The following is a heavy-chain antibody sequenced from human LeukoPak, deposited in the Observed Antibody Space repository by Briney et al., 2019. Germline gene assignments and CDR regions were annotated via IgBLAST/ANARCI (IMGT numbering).Heavy chain of an antibody. Sequence: PGGSLRLSCAVSGFILSGDAMSWVRKAPGKGLEWVSAISDSGGSTYYADSVKGRFTISRDNSRNTLYLQMNTLRAEDTAVYYCAKCRGSSWSDYFDYWGQGTLVTVSS. D-gene: IGHD6-13*01. CDR2: ISDSGGST. J-gene: IGHJ4*02. CDR1: GFILSGDA. V-gene: IGHV3-23*01. CDR3: AKCRGSSWSDYFDY.